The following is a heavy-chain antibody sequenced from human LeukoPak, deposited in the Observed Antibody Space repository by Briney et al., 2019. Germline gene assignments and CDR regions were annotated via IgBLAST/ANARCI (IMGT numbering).Heavy chain of an antibody. J-gene: IGHJ6*03. CDR1: GYTLTELS. D-gene: IGHD4-11*01. CDR2: FDPEDGET. CDR3: ARAGDDYSNYRNGLYYYYYMDV. Sequence: ASVKVSCKVSGYTLTELSMHWVRQAPGKGLEWMGGFDPEDGETIYAQKFQGRVTITTDESTSTAYMELSSLRSEDTAVYYCARAGDDYSNYRNGLYYYYYMDVWGKGTTVTVSS. V-gene: IGHV1-24*01.